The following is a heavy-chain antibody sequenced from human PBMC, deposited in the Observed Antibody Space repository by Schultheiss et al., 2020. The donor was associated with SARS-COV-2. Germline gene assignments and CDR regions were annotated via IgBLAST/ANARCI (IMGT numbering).Heavy chain of an antibody. V-gene: IGHV3-21*05. J-gene: IGHJ6*02. CDR2: ISSSSSYT. CDR1: GFTFSSYE. CDR3: ARGRGYYDFWSGYYTSYYYGMDV. Sequence: GESLKISCAASGFTFSSYEMNWVRQAPGKGLEWVSYISSSSSYTNYADSVKGRFTISRDNAKNSLYLQMNSLRAEDTAVYYCARGRGYYDFWSGYYTSYYYGMDVWGQGTTVTVSS. D-gene: IGHD3-3*01.